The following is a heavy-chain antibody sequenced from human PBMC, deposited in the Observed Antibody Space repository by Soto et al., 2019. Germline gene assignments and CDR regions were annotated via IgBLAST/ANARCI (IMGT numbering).Heavy chain of an antibody. Sequence: SVKVSCKASGGTFSSYAISWVRQAPGQGLEWMGGIIPIFGTANYAQKFQGRVTITADESTSTAYMELSSLRSEDTAVYYCARGILHDYGGPNWFDPWGQGTLVTVSS. D-gene: IGHD4-17*01. J-gene: IGHJ5*02. CDR2: IIPIFGTA. V-gene: IGHV1-69*13. CDR3: ARGILHDYGGPNWFDP. CDR1: GGTFSSYA.